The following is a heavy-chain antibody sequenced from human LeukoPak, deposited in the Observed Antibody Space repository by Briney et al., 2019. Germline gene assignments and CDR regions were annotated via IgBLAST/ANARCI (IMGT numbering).Heavy chain of an antibody. Sequence: ASVKVSCKASGYTFTNHDINWVRQAAGQGLEWMGWMSPNSGNSGYAQKLQGRVTMTRDTSINTAYMELSSLTSEDTAVYYCARGSGSGDAFDIWGQGTMVTVSS. CDR3: ARGSGSGDAFDI. V-gene: IGHV1-8*01. CDR2: MSPNSGNS. D-gene: IGHD1-14*01. J-gene: IGHJ3*02. CDR1: GYTFTNHD.